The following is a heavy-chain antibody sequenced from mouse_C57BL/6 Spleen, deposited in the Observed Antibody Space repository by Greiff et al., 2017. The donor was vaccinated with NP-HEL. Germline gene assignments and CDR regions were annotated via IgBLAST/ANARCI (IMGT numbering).Heavy chain of an antibody. D-gene: IGHD2-3*01. CDR1: GYTFTSYW. V-gene: IGHV1-50*01. CDR2: IDPSDSYT. J-gene: IGHJ3*01. CDR3: ARHGYSFAY. Sequence: VQLQQPGAELVKPGASVKLSCKASGYTFTSYWMQWVKQRPGQGLEWIGEIDPSDSYTNYNQKFKGKATLTVDTSSSTAYMQLSSLTSEDSAVYYCARHGYSFAYWGQGTLVTVSA.